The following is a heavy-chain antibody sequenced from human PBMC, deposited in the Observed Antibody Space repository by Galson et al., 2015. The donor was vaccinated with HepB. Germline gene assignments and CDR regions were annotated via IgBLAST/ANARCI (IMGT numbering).Heavy chain of an antibody. J-gene: IGHJ4*02. CDR1: GGSISSSSYY. V-gene: IGHV4-39*07. Sequence: LSLTCTVSGGSISSSSYYWGWIRQPPGKGLEWIGSIYYSGSTNYNPSLKSQVTISVDTSKNQFSLKLSSVTAADTAVYYCARGQGGEWSITDYYFDYWGQGTLVTVSS. D-gene: IGHD3-3*01. CDR3: ARGQGGEWSITDYYFDY. CDR2: IYYSGST.